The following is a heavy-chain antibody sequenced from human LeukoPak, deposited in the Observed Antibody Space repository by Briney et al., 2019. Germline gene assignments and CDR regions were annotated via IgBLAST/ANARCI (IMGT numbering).Heavy chain of an antibody. D-gene: IGHD3-3*01. CDR2: IYYSGST. V-gene: IGHV4-39*01. Sequence: PSETLSLTCTVSGGSISSSSYYWGWIRQPPGKGLEGIGSIYYSGSTYYNPSLKSRVTISVDTSKNQFSLKLSSVTAADTAVYYCAGGYYDFWSGKGDFDYWGQGTLVTVSS. CDR3: AGGYYDFWSGKGDFDY. J-gene: IGHJ4*02. CDR1: GGSISSSSYY.